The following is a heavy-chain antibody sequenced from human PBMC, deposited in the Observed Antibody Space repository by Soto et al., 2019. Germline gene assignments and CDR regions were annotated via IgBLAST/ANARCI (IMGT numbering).Heavy chain of an antibody. Sequence: EVHVVESGGDLVRPGGSLTLSCATSRFMFSSAWMRWVRQAPGRGLEWVARIKSKSEGETRDYAAPVKGRFDISRDDSKKMVYLQMNSLKAEDTGLYYCVEGWNDFWGQGTLVTVSS. J-gene: IGHJ4*02. V-gene: IGHV3-15*01. CDR3: VEGWNDF. D-gene: IGHD1-1*01. CDR1: RFMFSSAW. CDR2: IKSKSEGETR.